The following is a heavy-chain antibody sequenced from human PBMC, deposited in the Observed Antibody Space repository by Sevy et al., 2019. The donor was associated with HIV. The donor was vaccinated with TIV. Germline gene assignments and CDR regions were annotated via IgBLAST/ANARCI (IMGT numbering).Heavy chain of an antibody. CDR3: ARPYSSSWYTSYAFDI. CDR1: GFTFSSYG. V-gene: IGHV3-33*01. Sequence: GGSLRLSCAASGFTFSSYGMHWVRQAPGKGLEWVAVIWYDGSNKYYADSVKGRFTISRDNSKNTLYLQMNSLRAEDTAVYYCARPYSSSWYTSYAFDIWGQGTMVTVSS. J-gene: IGHJ3*02. D-gene: IGHD6-13*01. CDR2: IWYDGSNK.